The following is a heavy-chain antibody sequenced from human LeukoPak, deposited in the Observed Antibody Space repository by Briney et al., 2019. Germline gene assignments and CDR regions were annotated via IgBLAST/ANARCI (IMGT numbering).Heavy chain of an antibody. CDR2: INPSGGST. CDR3: ARSIAAADPWDY. D-gene: IGHD6-13*01. J-gene: IGHJ4*02. V-gene: IGHV1-46*01. Sequence: GASVKVSCKASGCTFTGYYMHWVRQAPGQGLEWMGIINPSGGSTSYAQKFQGRVTMTRDTSTSTVYMELSSLRSEDTAVYYCARSIAAADPWDYWGQGTLVTVSS. CDR1: GCTFTGYY.